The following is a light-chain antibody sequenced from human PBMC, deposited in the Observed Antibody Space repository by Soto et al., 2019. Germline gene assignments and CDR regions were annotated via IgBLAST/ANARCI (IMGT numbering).Light chain of an antibody. V-gene: IGKV1-27*01. CDR3: HKDKSALLT. Sequence: DIQLTQSPSSLSASVGDRVTITCRASQGIYNYLAWYQQKPGKAPKLLIYAASTLEAGVPSRFSGSGSGTDFTLTISSLQPEDVATYYCHKDKSALLTFGQGTRLEIK. CDR1: QGIYNY. J-gene: IGKJ5*01. CDR2: AAS.